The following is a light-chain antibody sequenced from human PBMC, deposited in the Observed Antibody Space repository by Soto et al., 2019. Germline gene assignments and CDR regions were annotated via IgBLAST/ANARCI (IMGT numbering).Light chain of an antibody. Sequence: QPVLTQPPSVSAAPGQKVTISCSGISSNIANNYVSWYQQVPGAAPRLLIYDNDKRPSGIPDRFSGSKSGTSATLGIAGLQTGDEADYYCGTWDSGLNVGVFGGGTKLTVL. V-gene: IGLV1-51*01. CDR3: GTWDSGLNVGV. CDR1: SSNIANNY. CDR2: DND. J-gene: IGLJ3*02.